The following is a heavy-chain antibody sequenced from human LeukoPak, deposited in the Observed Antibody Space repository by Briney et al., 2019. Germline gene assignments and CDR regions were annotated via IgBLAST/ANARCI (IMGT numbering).Heavy chain of an antibody. CDR3: ARVRSMTTVRDSFNI. J-gene: IGHJ3*02. CDR1: GGSISSYY. CDR2: SSYTGST. V-gene: IGHV4-59*01. Sequence: SETLSLTCTVSGGSISSYYWIWIRQTPGKRLEWIAYSSYTGSTALNPSLDSRVTISIDTSKNQLSLKLTSVTAADTAVYYCARVRSMTTVRDSFNIWGQGTPVTVSS. D-gene: IGHD4-11*01.